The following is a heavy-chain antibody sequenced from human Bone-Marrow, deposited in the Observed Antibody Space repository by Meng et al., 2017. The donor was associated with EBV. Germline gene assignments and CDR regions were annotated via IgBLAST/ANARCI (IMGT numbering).Heavy chain of an antibody. CDR1: GGSFSGYY. D-gene: IGHD3-10*01. J-gene: IGHJ5*02. Sequence: QVQLQQWGAGLLKPSETLSLSCAVYGGSFSGYYWSWIRQSPGKGLEWIGEINHSGSTNYNPSLKSRATISVDTSKKQFSLKLSSVTAADTAVYYCAKGRSAGVLDWFDPWGQGTLVTVSS. V-gene: IGHV4-34*01. CDR3: AKGRSAGVLDWFDP. CDR2: INHSGST.